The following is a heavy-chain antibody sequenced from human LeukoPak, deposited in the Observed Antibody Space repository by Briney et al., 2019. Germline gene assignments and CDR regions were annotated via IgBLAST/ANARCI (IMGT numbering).Heavy chain of an antibody. CDR2: ISYDGSNK. V-gene: IGHV3-30-3*01. CDR3: ARRSGSYWD. CDR1: GFTFSSYA. D-gene: IGHD1-26*01. Sequence: GRSLRLSCAASGFTFSSYAMHWVRQAPGKGLEWVAVISYDGSNKYYADSVKGRFTISRDNSKNTLYLQMNSLRDEDTAVYYCARRSGSYWDWGQGTLVTVSS. J-gene: IGHJ4*02.